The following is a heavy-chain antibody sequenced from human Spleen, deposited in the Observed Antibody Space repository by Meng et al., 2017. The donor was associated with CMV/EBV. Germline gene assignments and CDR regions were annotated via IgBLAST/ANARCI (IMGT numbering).Heavy chain of an antibody. CDR2: INHSGST. CDR1: GGSFSGYY. D-gene: IGHD2-2*01. V-gene: IGHV4-34*01. J-gene: IGHJ6*02. Sequence: GSLRLSCAVYGGSFSGYYWSWIRQPPGKGLEWIGEINHSGSTNYNPSLKSRVTISVDTSKNQFSLKLSSVTAADTAVYYCARMPRSVVVPAAGRGYYYYGMDVWGQGTTVTVSS. CDR3: ARMPRSVVVPAAGRGYYYYGMDV.